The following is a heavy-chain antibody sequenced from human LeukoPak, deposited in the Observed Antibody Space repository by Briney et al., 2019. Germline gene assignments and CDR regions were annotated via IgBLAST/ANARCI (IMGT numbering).Heavy chain of an antibody. CDR2: IYPGASDT. J-gene: IGHJ4*02. Sequence: GESLKISCKCSGYSFTNYWIGWVRQMPGKGLELMGSIYPGASDTKYSPSFQGQVTISADKSISTAYLQWSSLKASDTAMYYCARLSAGFPPEYWGQGTLVTVSS. CDR3: ARLSAGFPPEY. V-gene: IGHV5-51*01. CDR1: GYSFTNYW.